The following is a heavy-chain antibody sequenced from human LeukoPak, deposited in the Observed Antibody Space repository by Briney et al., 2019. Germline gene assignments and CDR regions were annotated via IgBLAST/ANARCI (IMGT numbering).Heavy chain of an antibody. Sequence: ASVKVPCKVSGYTLTELSMHWVRQAPGKGLEWMGGFDPEDGETIYAQKFQGRVTMTEDTSTDTAYMELSSLRSEDTAVYYCATAFITMVRGVIITSDWFDPWGQGTLVTVSS. V-gene: IGHV1-24*01. CDR3: ATAFITMVRGVIITSDWFDP. D-gene: IGHD3-10*01. CDR1: GYTLTELS. J-gene: IGHJ5*02. CDR2: FDPEDGET.